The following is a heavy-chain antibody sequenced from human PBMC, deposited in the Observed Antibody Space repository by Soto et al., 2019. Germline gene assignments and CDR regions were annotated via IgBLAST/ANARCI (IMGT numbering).Heavy chain of an antibody. J-gene: IGHJ4*02. CDR2: ISYDGSNK. CDR1: GFTFSNYG. D-gene: IGHD1-26*01. V-gene: IGHV3-30*18. CDR3: VKDGEQPY. Sequence: GGSLRLSCAASGFTFSNYGMHWVRQAPGKGLEWVAVISYDGSNKYYADSVKGRFTISRDTSNNTLYLQMNSLRAEETAVYYCVKDGEQPYWGQGTLVTVSS.